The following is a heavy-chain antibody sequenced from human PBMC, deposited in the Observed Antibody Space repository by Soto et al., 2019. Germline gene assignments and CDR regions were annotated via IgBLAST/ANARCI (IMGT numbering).Heavy chain of an antibody. V-gene: IGHV3-21*01. CDR3: AREWELPDAFDI. CDR2: ISSSSSYI. Sequence: EVQLVESGGGLVKPGGSLRLSCAASGFTFSSYSMNWVRQAPGKGLEWVSSISSSSSYIYYADSVKGRFTISRDNAKNSLYLQMNSLRAEDTAVYYCAREWELPDAFDIWGQGTMVTVSS. J-gene: IGHJ3*02. D-gene: IGHD1-26*01. CDR1: GFTFSSYS.